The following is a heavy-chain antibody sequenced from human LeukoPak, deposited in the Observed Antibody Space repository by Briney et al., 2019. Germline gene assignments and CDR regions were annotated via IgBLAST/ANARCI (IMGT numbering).Heavy chain of an antibody. D-gene: IGHD3-10*01. CDR3: ARGLRVPRYYASATYYIDF. J-gene: IGHJ4*02. Sequence: SETLSLTCAVYGGSFSGYFWSWIRQPPGKGLEWIGEINHSGSTNYNPSLKSRVTILVDTSSNQFSLRLSSVTAADTAVYFCARGLRVPRYYASATYYIDFWGQGTLVTVSS. CDR2: INHSGST. V-gene: IGHV4-34*01. CDR1: GGSFSGYF.